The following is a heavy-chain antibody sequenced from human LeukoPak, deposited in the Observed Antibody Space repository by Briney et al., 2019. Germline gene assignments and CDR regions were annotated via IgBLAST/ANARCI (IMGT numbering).Heavy chain of an antibody. V-gene: IGHV3-21*01. Sequence: GESLGLSCAASGFTFSSYSMNWVRQAPGKGLEWVSSISSSSSYIYYADSVKGRFTISRDNAKNSLYLQMNSLRAEDTAVYYCAREGGYPTDCFDYWGQGTLVTVSS. J-gene: IGHJ4*02. CDR3: AREGGYPTDCFDY. D-gene: IGHD5-12*01. CDR1: GFTFSSYS. CDR2: ISSSSSYI.